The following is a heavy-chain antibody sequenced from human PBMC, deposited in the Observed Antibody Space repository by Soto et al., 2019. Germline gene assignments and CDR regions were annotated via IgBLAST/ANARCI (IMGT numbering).Heavy chain of an antibody. Sequence: QVQLEQSGDAVKKPGASVKVSCKASWYNFRNFGITWVRQASGLGLEWLGWISGYNGRTSSARNFRDRVVLTTDTATNTAYMELRSLTSDDTAIYYCAREGYSSGFDPFDFWGQGTKVTVSS. CDR1: WYNFRNFG. CDR3: AREGYSSGFDPFDF. V-gene: IGHV1-18*01. D-gene: IGHD5-18*01. CDR2: ISGYNGRT. J-gene: IGHJ3*01.